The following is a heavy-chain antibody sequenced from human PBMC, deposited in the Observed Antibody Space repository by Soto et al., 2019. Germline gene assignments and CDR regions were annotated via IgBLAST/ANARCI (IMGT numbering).Heavy chain of an antibody. Sequence: PSETLSLTCAVYGGSFSGYYWSWIRQPPGKGLEWIGEINHSGSTNYNPSLKSRVTISVDTSKNQFSLKLSSVTAADTAVYYCARGRWSEDIVVVPAAIGWNNWFDPWGQGTLVTVSS. J-gene: IGHJ5*02. V-gene: IGHV4-34*01. CDR1: GGSFSGYY. D-gene: IGHD2-2*02. CDR3: ARGRWSEDIVVVPAAIGWNNWFDP. CDR2: INHSGST.